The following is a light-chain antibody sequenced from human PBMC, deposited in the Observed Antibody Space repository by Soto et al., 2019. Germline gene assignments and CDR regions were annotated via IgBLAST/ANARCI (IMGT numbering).Light chain of an antibody. CDR2: EAS. CDR1: QSISSR. J-gene: IGKJ1*01. CDR3: KQYNSYWT. Sequence: DIQMTQSPSTLSASVGDRVTITCRASQSISSRLAWYQQRPGKAPKLLIYEASSLEGGVPSRFSGSGSGTEFTLTISSLQPDDFATYYCKQYNSYWTFGQGTKVEIK. V-gene: IGKV1-5*03.